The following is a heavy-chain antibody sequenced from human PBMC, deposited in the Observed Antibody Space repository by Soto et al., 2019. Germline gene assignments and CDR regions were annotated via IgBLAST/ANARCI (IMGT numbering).Heavy chain of an antibody. CDR3: AKISIAARNGDYYYYGMDV. CDR1: GGTFSSYA. J-gene: IGHJ6*02. D-gene: IGHD6-6*01. Sequence: SVKVSCRASGGTFSSYAISWVRQAPGQGLEWMGGIIPIFGTANYAQKFQGRVTITADESTSTAYMELSSLRSEDTAVYYCAKISIAARNGDYYYYGMDVLGQGTTVVVCS. CDR2: IIPIFGTA. V-gene: IGHV1-69*13.